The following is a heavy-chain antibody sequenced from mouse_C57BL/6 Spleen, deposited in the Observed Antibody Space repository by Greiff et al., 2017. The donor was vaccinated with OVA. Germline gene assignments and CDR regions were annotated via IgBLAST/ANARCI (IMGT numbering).Heavy chain of an antibody. CDR3: ARYYGSSNYYAMDY. Sequence: VQLQQSGAELARPGASVKLSCKASGYTFTSYGISWVKQRTGQGLEWIGEIYPRSGNTYYNEKFKGKATLTADNSSSTAYMELRSLTSEDSAVYFCARYYGSSNYYAMDYWGQGTSVTVSS. J-gene: IGHJ4*01. CDR1: GYTFTSYG. CDR2: IYPRSGNT. D-gene: IGHD1-1*01. V-gene: IGHV1-81*01.